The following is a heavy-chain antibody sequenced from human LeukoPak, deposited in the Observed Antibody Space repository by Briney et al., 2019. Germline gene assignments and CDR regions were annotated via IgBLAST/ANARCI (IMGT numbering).Heavy chain of an antibody. CDR1: GFTFSGAW. V-gene: IGHV3-7*01. J-gene: IGHJ4*02. CDR2: IKQDGGEK. CDR3: ARESQASR. Sequence: GGSLRLSCAASGFTFSGAWMSWVRQAPGKGLEWVACIKQDGGEKHYLDSVKGRFTISRDNAKNSLYLQMNSLRVEDTAVYYCARESQASRWGQGTLVTVSS.